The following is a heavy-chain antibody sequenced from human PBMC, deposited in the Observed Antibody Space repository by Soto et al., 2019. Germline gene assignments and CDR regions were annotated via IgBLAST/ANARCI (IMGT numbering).Heavy chain of an antibody. CDR3: ARTGWGYCSSTSCHTYYYYYYMDV. V-gene: IGHV5-51*01. CDR1: GYSFTSYW. D-gene: IGHD2-2*01. CDR2: IYPGDSDT. J-gene: IGHJ6*03. Sequence: GESLKISCNGSGYSFTSYWIGWVRQMPGKGLEWMGIIYPGDSDTRYSPSFQGQVTIYTDKSISTAYLQWSSLKASDTAMYYCARTGWGYCSSTSCHTYYYYYYMDVWGKGTTVTVSS.